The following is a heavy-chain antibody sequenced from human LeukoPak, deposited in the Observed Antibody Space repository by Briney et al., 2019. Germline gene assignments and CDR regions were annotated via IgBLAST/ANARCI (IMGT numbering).Heavy chain of an antibody. J-gene: IGHJ3*02. CDR3: ASVTVLGKRNAFDN. Sequence: PGGSLRLSCAASGFTFSSYWMHWVRQAPGKGLVWVSRINSDGTGTHYADSVKGRFTISRYNAKNTLYLQMNSLRAEDTAVYYCASVTVLGKRNAFDNWGRGTMVTVSS. CDR2: INSDGTGT. CDR1: GFTFSSYW. D-gene: IGHD7-27*01. V-gene: IGHV3-74*01.